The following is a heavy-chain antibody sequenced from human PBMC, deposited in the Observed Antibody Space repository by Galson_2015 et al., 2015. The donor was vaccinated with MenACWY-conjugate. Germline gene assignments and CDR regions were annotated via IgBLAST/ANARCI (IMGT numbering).Heavy chain of an antibody. J-gene: IGHJ6*02. CDR3: AKALMHPYYYHYGVDV. CDR2: LSYDGRNE. D-gene: IGHD2-8*01. CDR1: GISFSDSG. Sequence: SLRLSCAVSGISFSDSGMHWVRQASGKGLEWVALLSYDGRNEFYADSVKCRFIISRDNSKNTLFLQMNNLRSADSGTYFCAKALMHPYYYHYGVDVWGQGTPVIVSS. V-gene: IGHV3-30*18.